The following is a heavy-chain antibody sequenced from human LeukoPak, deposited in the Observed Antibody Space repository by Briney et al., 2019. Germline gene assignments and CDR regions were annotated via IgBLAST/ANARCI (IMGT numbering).Heavy chain of an antibody. V-gene: IGHV4-34*01. CDR3: ARAMVRGVLGTAHFDY. J-gene: IGHJ4*02. Sequence: SETLSLTCAVYGGSFSGYYWSWIRQPAGKGLEWIGSIYYSGSTYYNPSLKSRVTISVDTSKNQFSLKLNSVTAADTAMYYCARAMVRGVLGTAHFDYWGQGILVPVSS. CDR2: IYYSGST. D-gene: IGHD3-10*01. CDR1: GGSFSGYY.